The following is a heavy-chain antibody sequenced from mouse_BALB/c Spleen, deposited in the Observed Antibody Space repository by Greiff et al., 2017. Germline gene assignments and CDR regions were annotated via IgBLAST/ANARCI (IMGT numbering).Heavy chain of an antibody. V-gene: IGHV3-8*02. Sequence: EVQRVESGPSLVKPSQTLSLTCSVTGDSITSGYWNWIRKFPGNKLEYMGYISYSGSTYYNPSLKSRISITRDTSKNQYYLQLNSVTTEDTATYYCARDYRYDEGGYFDYWGQGTTLTVSS. J-gene: IGHJ2*01. CDR2: ISYSGST. CDR1: GDSITSGY. D-gene: IGHD2-14*01. CDR3: ARDYRYDEGGYFDY.